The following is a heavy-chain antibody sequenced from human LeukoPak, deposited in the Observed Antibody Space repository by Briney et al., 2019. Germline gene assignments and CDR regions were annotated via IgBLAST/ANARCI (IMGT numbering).Heavy chain of an antibody. CDR2: ISYDGSNK. Sequence: GGSLRLSCAASGFTFSSYAMRWVRQVQGKGLEWVAVISYDGSNKYYADSVKGRFTISRDNSKNTLYLQMNSLRAEDTAVYYCARDSYSGSRYYYYYYGMDVWGQGTTVTVSS. CDR1: GFTFSSYA. V-gene: IGHV3-30-3*01. J-gene: IGHJ6*02. D-gene: IGHD1-26*01. CDR3: ARDSYSGSRYYYYYYGMDV.